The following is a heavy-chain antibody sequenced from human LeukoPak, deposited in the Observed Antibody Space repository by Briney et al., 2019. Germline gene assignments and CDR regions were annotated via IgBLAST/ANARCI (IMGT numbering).Heavy chain of an antibody. D-gene: IGHD3-22*01. CDR3: AVYYDSSGYYLHY. V-gene: IGHV1-69*02. CDR1: GGTFSSYT. J-gene: IGHJ4*02. CDR2: IIPILGIA. Sequence: ASVKVSCKASGGTFSSYTISWVRQAPGQGHEWMGRIIPILGIADYAQKFQGRVTITADKSTSTAYMELSSLRSEDTAVYYCAVYYDSSGYYLHYWGQGTLVTVSS.